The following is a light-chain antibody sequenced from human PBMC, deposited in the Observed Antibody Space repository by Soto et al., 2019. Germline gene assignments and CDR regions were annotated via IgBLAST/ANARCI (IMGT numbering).Light chain of an antibody. V-gene: IGKV3-20*01. Sequence: EIVLTQSPGTLSLSPGERATHSCRASQSVSSSYLAWYQQKPGQAPRLLIYGASSRATGIPDRFSGSGSGTDFSLTIIRLVPEDFAVYYCQQYGSSPLTFGQGTKVDIK. J-gene: IGKJ1*01. CDR3: QQYGSSPLT. CDR2: GAS. CDR1: QSVSSSY.